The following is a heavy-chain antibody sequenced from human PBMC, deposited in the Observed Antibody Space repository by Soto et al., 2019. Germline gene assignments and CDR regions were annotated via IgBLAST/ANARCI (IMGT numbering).Heavy chain of an antibody. Sequence: PGGSLRLSCAASGFTFSSHAMGWLRQAPGTGPEWVAFVDGCGFDTSYADSVKGRFTISRDNSENSLYLHMSNLRAEDTGLYFCAKELFAAAYAATSAFDLWGQGTLVTVSS. CDR2: VDGCGFDT. CDR3: AKELFAAAYAATSAFDL. CDR1: GFTFSSHA. J-gene: IGHJ4*02. D-gene: IGHD2-8*01. V-gene: IGHV3-23*01.